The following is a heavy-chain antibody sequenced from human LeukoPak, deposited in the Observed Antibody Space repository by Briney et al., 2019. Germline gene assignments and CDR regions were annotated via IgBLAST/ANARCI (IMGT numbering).Heavy chain of an antibody. V-gene: IGHV4-59*12. CDR1: GGSISSYY. CDR2: IYYSGST. J-gene: IGHJ4*02. CDR3: ARADVLLWFGELPPFDY. D-gene: IGHD3-10*01. Sequence: SETLSLTCTVSGGSISSYYWSWIRQPPGKGLEWIGYIYYSGSTNYNPSLKSRVTISVDTSKNQFSLKLSSVTAADTAVYYCARADVLLWFGELPPFDYWGQGTLVTVSS.